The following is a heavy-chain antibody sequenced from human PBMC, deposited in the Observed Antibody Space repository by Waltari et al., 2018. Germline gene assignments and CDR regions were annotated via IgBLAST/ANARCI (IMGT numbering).Heavy chain of an antibody. CDR3: ARGGSYGDYRSFDY. Sequence: QVQLQESGPGLVKPSETLSLTCTVSGGPISSYYWSWIRQPPGKGLEWIGYIYYSGSTNYNPSLKSRVTISVDTSKNQFSLKLSSVTAADTAVYYCARGGSYGDYRSFDYWGQGTLVTVSS. J-gene: IGHJ4*02. V-gene: IGHV4-59*01. D-gene: IGHD4-17*01. CDR1: GGPISSYY. CDR2: IYYSGST.